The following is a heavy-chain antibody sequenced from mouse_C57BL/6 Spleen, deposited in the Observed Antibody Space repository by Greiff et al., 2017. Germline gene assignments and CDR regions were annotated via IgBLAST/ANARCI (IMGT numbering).Heavy chain of an antibody. CDR3: ANNYYGSSSWYFDV. V-gene: IGHV4-1*01. CDR2: ITPDSSTK. CDR1: GIDFSSYW. Sequence: VQLKESGGGLVQPGGSLKLSCAASGIDFSSYWMSWVRRAPGKGLEWIGEITPDSSTKNYAPTLKDKFIISRDNAKNTLYLQMRKVRSEDTSLYYCANNYYGSSSWYFDVWGTGTTVTVSS. D-gene: IGHD1-1*01. J-gene: IGHJ1*03.